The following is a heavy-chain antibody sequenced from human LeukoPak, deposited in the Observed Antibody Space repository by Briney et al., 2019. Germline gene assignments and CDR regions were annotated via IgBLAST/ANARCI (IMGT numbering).Heavy chain of an antibody. J-gene: IGHJ2*01. CDR3: ARAVGYDDVTGYYRGWYFDL. CDR1: GGSVSSDSSY. D-gene: IGHD3-9*01. V-gene: IGHV4-31*03. CDR2: IFHRGNT. Sequence: PSETLSLTCSVSGGSVSSDSSYWTWIRQHPGEGLEWTGYIFHRGNTYYNPSLKSRLTISVDTSKHQFSLRMTSVTAADTAVYYCARAVGYDDVTGYYRGWYFDLWGRGTLVTVSS.